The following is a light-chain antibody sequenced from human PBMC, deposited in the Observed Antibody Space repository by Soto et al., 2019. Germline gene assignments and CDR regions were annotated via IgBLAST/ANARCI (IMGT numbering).Light chain of an antibody. CDR1: SSDVGSYDY. CDR2: EVS. J-gene: IGLJ1*01. Sequence: QSVLTQPPSASGSPGQSVTISCTGTSSDVGSYDYVSWYQQHPGKAPKRMIYEVSKRPSGVPDRFSGSKSGNTASLTVSGLQAEDEADYYCISYAGSSNVFGTGTKLTVL. CDR3: ISYAGSSNV. V-gene: IGLV2-8*01.